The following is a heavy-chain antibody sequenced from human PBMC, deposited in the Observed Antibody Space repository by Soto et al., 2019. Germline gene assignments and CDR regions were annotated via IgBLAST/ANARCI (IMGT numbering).Heavy chain of an antibody. V-gene: IGHV1-18*01. CDR2: IIAYNGST. J-gene: IGHJ4*02. CDR1: CYTFTSYG. D-gene: IGHD2-2*01. Sequence: AAVKVSCKSSCYTFTSYGISLFRHSPGQWLECILWIIAYNGSTNYAQKLQGRVTMTTDTSTSTAYMELRSLRSDDTAVYYCARDDFISTSCYVSYWGRGTLVPVSS. CDR3: ARDDFISTSCYVSY.